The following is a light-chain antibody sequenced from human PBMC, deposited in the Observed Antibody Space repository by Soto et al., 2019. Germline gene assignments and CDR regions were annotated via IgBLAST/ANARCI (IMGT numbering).Light chain of an antibody. CDR2: EGT. Sequence: QSVLTQPASVSGSPGQSITISCTGTSSDVVNDLLVSWYQQQPGKAPKLMIYEGTKRPAGVSDRFSGSKSGNTASLTISGLQAEDEADYYCCSFTSSNTHVFGTGTKLTVL. V-gene: IGLV2-23*01. CDR3: CSFTSSNTHV. J-gene: IGLJ1*01. CDR1: SSDVVNDLL.